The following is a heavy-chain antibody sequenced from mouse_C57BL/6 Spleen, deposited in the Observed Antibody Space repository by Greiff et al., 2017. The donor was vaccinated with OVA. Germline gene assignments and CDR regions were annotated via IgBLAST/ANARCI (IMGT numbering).Heavy chain of an antibody. J-gene: IGHJ2*01. CDR3: ARDYYGSSFGY. Sequence: VKLVESGPELVKPGASVKISCKASGYAFSSSWMNWVKQRTGKGLEWIGRIYPGDGYTNYNGKFKGKATLTADKSPSTAYMQLSSLTSEDSAVYFCARDYYGSSFGYWGQGTTLTVSS. V-gene: IGHV1-82*01. CDR1: GYAFSSSW. D-gene: IGHD1-1*01. CDR2: IYPGDGYT.